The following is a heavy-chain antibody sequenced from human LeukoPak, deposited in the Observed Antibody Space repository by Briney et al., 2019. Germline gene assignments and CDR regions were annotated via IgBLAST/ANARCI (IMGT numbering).Heavy chain of an antibody. CDR3: AKGRGYGDYVDYYYYYMDV. D-gene: IGHD4-17*01. CDR2: INSDGSST. J-gene: IGHJ6*03. V-gene: IGHV3-74*01. CDR1: GFTCSSYW. Sequence: AGGSLRLSCAASGFTCSSYWMHWVRQAPGKGLVWVSRINSDGSSTSYADSVKGRFTISRDNAKNTLYLQMNSLRAEDTAVYYCAKGRGYGDYVDYYYYYMDVWGKGTTVTVSS.